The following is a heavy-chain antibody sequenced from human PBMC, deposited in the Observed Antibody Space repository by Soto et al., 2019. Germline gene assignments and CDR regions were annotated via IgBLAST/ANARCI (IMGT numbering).Heavy chain of an antibody. D-gene: IGHD6-19*01. V-gene: IGHV3-23*01. CDR1: GFAFSSYA. CDR3: AKDSSGKYGVFDY. CDR2: ISDSGAGT. Sequence: SCAASGFAFSSYAMSWVRQAPGQGLDWVSAISDSGAGTYYADSVKGRFTISRDNSKNTLYLQMNSLRAEDTAVYYCAKDSSGKYGVFDYWGQGTLVTVSS. J-gene: IGHJ4*02.